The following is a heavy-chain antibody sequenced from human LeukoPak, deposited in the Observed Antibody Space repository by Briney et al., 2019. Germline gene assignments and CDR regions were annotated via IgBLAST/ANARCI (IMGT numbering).Heavy chain of an antibody. CDR2: ISGSGGGT. V-gene: IGHV3-23*01. CDR1: GFTFSSYA. D-gene: IGHD3-3*01. CDR3: ANSPIGDDFWSGHYSLYYYGMDV. J-gene: IGHJ6*02. Sequence: GGSLRLSCAASGFTFSSYAMSWGRQAPGKGLEWVSAISGSGGGTYYADSVKGRFTISRDNSKNTLYLQMNSLRAEDTAVYYCANSPIGDDFWSGHYSLYYYGMDVWGQGTTVTVSS.